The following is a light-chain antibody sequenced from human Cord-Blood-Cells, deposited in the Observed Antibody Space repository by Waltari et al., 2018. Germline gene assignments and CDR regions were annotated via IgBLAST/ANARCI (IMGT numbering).Light chain of an antibody. CDR3: RQYNSYLIT. V-gene: IGKV1-5*03. CDR1: QSISSW. CDR2: KAS. Sequence: DIQMTQSPSTLSASVGDRVTITCRASQSISSWLAWYQQKPGKAPKLLIYKASSLESGVPSRFSCSGSGTEFTLTISSLQPDDFATYYCRQYNSYLITFGQGTRLEIK. J-gene: IGKJ5*01.